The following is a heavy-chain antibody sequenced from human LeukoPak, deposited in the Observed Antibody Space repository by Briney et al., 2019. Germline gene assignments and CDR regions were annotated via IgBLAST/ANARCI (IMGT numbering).Heavy chain of an antibody. V-gene: IGHV1-18*01. J-gene: IGHJ6*03. Sequence: GASVKVSCKASGYTFTSYGISWVRQAPGQGLEWVGWISAYNGNTNYAQKLQGRVTMTTDTSTSTAYMELRSLRSDDTAVYYCARGGQQLVLQYYYMDVWGKGTTVTVSS. CDR2: ISAYNGNT. CDR1: GYTFTSYG. CDR3: ARGGQQLVLQYYYMDV. D-gene: IGHD6-13*01.